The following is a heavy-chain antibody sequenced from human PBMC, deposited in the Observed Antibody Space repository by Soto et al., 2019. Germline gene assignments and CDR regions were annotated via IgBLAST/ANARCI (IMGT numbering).Heavy chain of an antibody. CDR2: MNPNSGNT. Sequence: ASVKVSCKASGYTFTSYYMHWVRQATGQGLEWMGWMNPNSGNTGYAQKFQGRVTMTRNTSISTAYMELSSLRSEDTAVYYCAREMATITPDDAFDIWGQGTMVTVSS. J-gene: IGHJ3*02. CDR3: AREMATITPDDAFDI. CDR1: GYTFTSYY. V-gene: IGHV1-8*02. D-gene: IGHD5-12*01.